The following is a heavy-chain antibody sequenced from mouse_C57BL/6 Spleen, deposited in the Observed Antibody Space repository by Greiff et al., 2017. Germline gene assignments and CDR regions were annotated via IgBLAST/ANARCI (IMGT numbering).Heavy chain of an antibody. V-gene: IGHV1-15*01. CDR2: IDPETGGT. CDR1: GYTFTDYE. J-gene: IGHJ2*01. CDR3: TKGVDDYDVFAY. D-gene: IGHD2-4*01. Sequence: QVQLQQSGAELVRPGASVTLSCKASGYTFTDYEMHWVKQTPVHGLEWIGAIDPETGGTAYNQKFKGKAILTADKSSSTAYMELRSLTSEVSAVYYCTKGVDDYDVFAYWGQGTTLTVSS.